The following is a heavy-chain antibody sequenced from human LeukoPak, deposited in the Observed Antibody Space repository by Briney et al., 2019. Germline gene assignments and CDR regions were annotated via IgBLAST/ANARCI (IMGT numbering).Heavy chain of an antibody. CDR1: GGSFSGYY. D-gene: IGHD6-19*01. CDR2: INHSGST. V-gene: IGHV4-34*01. J-gene: IGHJ4*02. CDR3: ARGRSGSSSGWPKRYYFDY. Sequence: PSETLSLTCAVYGGSFSGYYWTWIRQPPGKGLEWIGEINHSGSTNYNPSLKSRVTISADTSRNHFPLNLSSVTAADTAVYYCARGRSGSSSGWPKRYYFDYWGQGTLVTVSS.